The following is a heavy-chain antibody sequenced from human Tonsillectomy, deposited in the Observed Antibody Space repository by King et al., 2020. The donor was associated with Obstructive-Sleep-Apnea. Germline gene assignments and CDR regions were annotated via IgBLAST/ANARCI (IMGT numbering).Heavy chain of an antibody. CDR2: ISTYTINR. Sequence: VQLVQSGAEVKKPGASVKFSCKASGYTLTSYDISWVRQAPGQGLEWMGWISTYTINRNYAQKFQGRVTMTTDTSTSTAYMELRSLRSDDTAVYYCARTSRSTLWALDFWGQGTMVTVSS. J-gene: IGHJ3*01. D-gene: IGHD1-1*01. CDR3: ARTSRSTLWALDF. V-gene: IGHV1-18*04. CDR1: GYTLTSYD.